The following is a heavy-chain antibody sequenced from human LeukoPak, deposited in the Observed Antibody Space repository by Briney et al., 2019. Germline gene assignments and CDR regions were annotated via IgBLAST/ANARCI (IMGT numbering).Heavy chain of an antibody. J-gene: IGHJ4*02. CDR2: ISYDGSNK. V-gene: IGHV3-30-3*01. Sequence: HPGGSLRLSCAASGFSFNSYAMHWARQAPGKGLEWVAVISYDGSNKDYADSVKGRFTISRDKSKNTLYLQMNSLRPEDTAVYYCARALDSSGWNGRDYWGQGTLVTVSS. CDR1: GFSFNSYA. CDR3: ARALDSSGWNGRDY. D-gene: IGHD6-19*01.